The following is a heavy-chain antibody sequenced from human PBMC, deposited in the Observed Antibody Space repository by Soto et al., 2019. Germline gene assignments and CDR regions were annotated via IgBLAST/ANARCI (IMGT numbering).Heavy chain of an antibody. V-gene: IGHV3-23*01. CDR1: GFTFSSYA. D-gene: IGHD3-22*01. Sequence: GGSLRLSCAASGFTFSSYAMSWVRQAPGKGLEWVSAISGSGGRTYYADPVKGRFTISRDNSKNTLYLQMNSLRAEDTAVYYCASLIVEVIYPDYWGQGTLVTVSS. J-gene: IGHJ4*02. CDR2: ISGSGGRT. CDR3: ASLIVEVIYPDY.